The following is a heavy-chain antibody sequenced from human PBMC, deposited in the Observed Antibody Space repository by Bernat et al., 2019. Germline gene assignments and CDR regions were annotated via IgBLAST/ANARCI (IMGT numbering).Heavy chain of an antibody. J-gene: IGHJ6*02. CDR1: GFTVSSNY. V-gene: IGHV3-66*01. Sequence: EVQLVESGGGLVQPGGSLRLSCAASGFTVSSNYMSWVRQAPGKGLEWVSVIDSGGSTEDAEAGEGRLTIYRENYKKKRDIQMNRMREEEKDVYYCARDNYDSSGSGMDVWGQGTTVTVSS. CDR3: ARDNYDSSGSGMDV. CDR2: IDSGGST. D-gene: IGHD3-22*01.